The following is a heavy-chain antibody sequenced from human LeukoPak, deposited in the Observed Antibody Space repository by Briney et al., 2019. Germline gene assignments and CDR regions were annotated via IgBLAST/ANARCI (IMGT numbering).Heavy chain of an antibody. CDR1: GGSFSGYY. J-gene: IGHJ4*02. V-gene: IGHV4-34*01. CDR3: ARGSRVDYSRPFDY. Sequence: SETLSLTCAVYGGSFSGYYWSWIRQPPGRGLEWIGEINHSGSTNYNPSLKSRVTISVDTSKNQFSLKLSSVTAADTAVYYCARGSRVDYSRPFDYWGQGTLVTVSS. CDR2: INHSGST. D-gene: IGHD4-11*01.